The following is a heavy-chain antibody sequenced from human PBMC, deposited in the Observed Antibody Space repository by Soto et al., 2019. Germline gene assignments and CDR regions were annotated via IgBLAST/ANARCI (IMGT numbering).Heavy chain of an antibody. D-gene: IGHD2-8*01. CDR1: GYSFTTYG. J-gene: IGHJ4*02. CDR3: ARTEGRSTRGDY. Sequence: QVQLVQSGAEVKKPGASVRVSCKASGYSFTTYGVTWVRQAPGQGLEWMGWISTYNGDTRVAQQHQGRVTLTTDTSTNADHMELRSLRSDDTAIYYCARTEGRSTRGDYWGQGTLVNVSS. V-gene: IGHV1-18*01. CDR2: ISTYNGDT.